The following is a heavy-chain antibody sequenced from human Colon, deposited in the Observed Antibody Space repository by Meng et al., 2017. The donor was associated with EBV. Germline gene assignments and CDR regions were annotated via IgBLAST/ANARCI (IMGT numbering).Heavy chain of an antibody. J-gene: IGHJ4*02. CDR2: INHSGST. CDR1: GGSFSGYY. Sequence: QVTSQQWGAGLLKPSETLSLTCAVSGGSFSGYYWSWIRQAPGKGLEWIGEINHSGSTKFNPSLESRVSISVDTSENQVSLKLTSVTAADTAVYYCARRTTVNLRSFDSWGQGTLVTVFS. D-gene: IGHD4-17*01. CDR3: ARRTTVNLRSFDS. V-gene: IGHV4-34*01.